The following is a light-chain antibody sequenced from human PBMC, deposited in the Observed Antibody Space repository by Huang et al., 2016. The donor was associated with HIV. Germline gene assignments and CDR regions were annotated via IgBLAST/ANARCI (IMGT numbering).Light chain of an antibody. Sequence: ELVLTQSPATLSLSPGQRATLSCRASQGVSSYLAWYQQKPGQAPRLIIYGTSKRATGVPARFSGSGSGTDFTLTSNRLEPEDFAVYYCQQHSNWPLLGQGTKLEI. CDR1: QGVSSY. CDR2: GTS. CDR3: QQHSNWPL. V-gene: IGKV3-11*01. J-gene: IGKJ2*01.